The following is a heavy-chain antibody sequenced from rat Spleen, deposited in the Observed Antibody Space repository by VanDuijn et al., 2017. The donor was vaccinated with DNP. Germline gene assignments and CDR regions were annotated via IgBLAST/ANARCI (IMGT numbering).Heavy chain of an antibody. J-gene: IGHJ4*01. CDR2: VNSAGTT. V-gene: IGHV3-3*01. CDR1: GYSITSSYR. CDR3: VRWPGYNPPYAMDA. D-gene: IGHD1-4*01. Sequence: EVQLQESGPGLVKPSQSLSLTCSVTGYSITSSYRWNWIRKFPGNKLEWMGSVNSAGTTNYNPSLKSRISITRDTSKNQLFLQVNSVTTEDTATYYCVRWPGYNPPYAMDAWGQGTSVTVSS.